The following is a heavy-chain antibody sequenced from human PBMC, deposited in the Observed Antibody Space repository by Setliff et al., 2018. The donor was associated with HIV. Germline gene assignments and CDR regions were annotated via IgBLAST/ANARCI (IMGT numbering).Heavy chain of an antibody. CDR3: ARDHPYCCSSTSCSFLDY. Sequence: ASVKVSCKTSGYTFPDYYLHWVRQAPGQGLEWMGRISPNSGGTNYAQKFQGRVTMTRDTSINTVYMELSSLRSDDTAVYYCARDHPYCCSSTSCSFLDYWGQGTLVTVSS. V-gene: IGHV1-2*06. D-gene: IGHD2-2*01. CDR2: ISPNSGGT. J-gene: IGHJ4*02. CDR1: GYTFPDYY.